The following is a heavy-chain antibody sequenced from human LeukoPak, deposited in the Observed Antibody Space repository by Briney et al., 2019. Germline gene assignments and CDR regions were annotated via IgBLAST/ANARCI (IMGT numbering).Heavy chain of an antibody. Sequence: PSETLSLTCTVSGGSISSYYWSWIRQPPGKGLEWIGYIYYSGSTNFNPSLKSRVTISVDTSKNQFSLKLSSVTAADTAVYYCARRGSSLHDAFDIWGQGTMVTVSS. CDR3: ARRGSSLHDAFDI. J-gene: IGHJ3*02. V-gene: IGHV4-59*01. CDR2: IYYSGST. CDR1: GGSISSYY.